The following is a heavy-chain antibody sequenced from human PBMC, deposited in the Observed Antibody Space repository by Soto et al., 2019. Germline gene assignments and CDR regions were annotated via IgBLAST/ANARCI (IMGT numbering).Heavy chain of an antibody. CDR2: ISGSGGST. D-gene: IGHD4-17*01. CDR3: AKDRYITVTTTLGP. J-gene: IGHJ5*02. Sequence: GGSLRLSCAASGFTLSSNAISWVRQAPGKGLEWVSAISGSGGSTYYADSVKGRFTISRDNSKNTLYLQMNSLRAEDTAVNYCAKDRYITVTTTLGPWDQRTLVTVSS. V-gene: IGHV3-23*01. CDR1: GFTLSSNA.